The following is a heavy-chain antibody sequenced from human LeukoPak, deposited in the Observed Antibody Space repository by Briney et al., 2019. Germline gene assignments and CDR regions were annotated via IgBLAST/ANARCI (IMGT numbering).Heavy chain of an antibody. D-gene: IGHD6-13*01. J-gene: IGHJ2*01. CDR3: ARPIRPYSSSWYGYWYFDL. V-gene: IGHV4-59*08. Sequence: PSETLSLTCTVSGGSIRSYYWSWIRQPPGKGLEWIGYIYYSGSTNYNPSLKSRVTISVDTSKNQFSLKLSSVTAADTAVYYCARPIRPYSSSWYGYWYFDLWGRGTLVTVSS. CDR1: GGSIRSYY. CDR2: IYYSGST.